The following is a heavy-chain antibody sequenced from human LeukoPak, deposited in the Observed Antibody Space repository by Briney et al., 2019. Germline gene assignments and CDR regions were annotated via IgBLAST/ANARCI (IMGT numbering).Heavy chain of an antibody. CDR1: GFTFGSFW. J-gene: IGHJ4*02. Sequence: GGSLRLSCEASGFTFGSFWMHWVRRAPGKGLDWVSRINSDGSSISYGDSVKGRFTISRDNAKNTLYLQMNSLRVEDMAVYYCAIGVVITTAFDNWGQGTLVTVSS. CDR2: INSDGSSI. V-gene: IGHV3-74*01. D-gene: IGHD3-22*01. CDR3: AIGVVITTAFDN.